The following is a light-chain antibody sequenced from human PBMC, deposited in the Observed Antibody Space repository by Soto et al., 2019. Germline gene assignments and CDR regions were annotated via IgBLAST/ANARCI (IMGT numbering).Light chain of an antibody. Sequence: DFQMTQTPSTLSASLGDRVTITCRASQNIRRRLAWFQQKPGKAPKLLIYDASSLEGGVPRRFSGSGSGTEFTLTISSLQTDDFSTYYCQQYHSYWTFGQGTKVDTK. CDR3: QQYHSYWT. J-gene: IGKJ1*01. CDR1: QNIRRR. CDR2: DAS. V-gene: IGKV1-5*01.